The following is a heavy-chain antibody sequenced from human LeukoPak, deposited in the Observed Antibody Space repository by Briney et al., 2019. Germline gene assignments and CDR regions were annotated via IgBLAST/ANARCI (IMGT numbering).Heavy chain of an antibody. V-gene: IGHV1-69*13. D-gene: IGHD2-15*01. CDR3: ARDCGGGSCYPPTSRWFDP. CDR1: GGTFSSYA. CDR2: IIPIFGTA. J-gene: IGHJ5*02. Sequence: ASVNVSCKASGGTFSSYAISWVRQAPGQGLEWMGGIIPIFGTANYAQKFQGRVTITADESTSTAYMELSSLRSEDTAVYYCARDCGGGSCYPPTSRWFDPWGQGTLVTVSS.